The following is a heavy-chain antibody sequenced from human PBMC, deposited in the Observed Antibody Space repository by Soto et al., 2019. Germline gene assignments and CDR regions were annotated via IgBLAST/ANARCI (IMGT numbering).Heavy chain of an antibody. V-gene: IGHV3-23*04. CDR1: GFTVSNYA. D-gene: IGHD6-19*01. J-gene: IGHJ2*01. Sequence: EEQLVDSGGGLVQPGGSLRLSCAASGFTVSNYALSWVRQAPGKGLEWVSTISSSGGETYYADSVKGRFTISRDNSRNTFSLQMNSLRAEDTALYYCANPWGSGWMYFDLWGRGTLVTVSS. CDR2: ISSSGGET. CDR3: ANPWGSGWMYFDL.